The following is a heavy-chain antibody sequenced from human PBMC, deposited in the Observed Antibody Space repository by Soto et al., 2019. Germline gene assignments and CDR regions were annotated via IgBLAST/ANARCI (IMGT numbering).Heavy chain of an antibody. CDR2: INHSGST. CDR1: GGSFSGYY. V-gene: IGHV4-34*01. J-gene: IGHJ4*02. CDR3: ASANCYGSGSYFSY. D-gene: IGHD3-10*01. Sequence: QVQLQQWGAGLLKPSETLSLTCAVYGGSFSGYYWSWIRQPPGKGLEWIGEINHSGSTNYNPSLKSRVTISVDTSKNQFSRKLSSVTAADTAVYYCASANCYGSGSYFSYWGQGTLVTVSS.